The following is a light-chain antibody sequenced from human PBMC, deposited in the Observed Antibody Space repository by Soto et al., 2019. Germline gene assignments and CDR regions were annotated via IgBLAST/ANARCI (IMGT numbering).Light chain of an antibody. J-gene: IGLJ1*01. CDR2: EVS. V-gene: IGLV2-14*01. Sequence: SALTQPASVSGPPGQSITISCTGTSSDVGAYNRVSWYQQHSGKAPKLMIYEVSNRPSGVSNRFSGSKSGNTASLTISGLQAEDEADYYCLSYTTSSSYVFGTGTKVTVL. CDR1: SSDVGAYNR. CDR3: LSYTTSSSYV.